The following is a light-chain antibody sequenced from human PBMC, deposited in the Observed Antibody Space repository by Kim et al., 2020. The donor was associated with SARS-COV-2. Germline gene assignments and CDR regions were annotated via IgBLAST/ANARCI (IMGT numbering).Light chain of an antibody. J-gene: IGKJ5*01. CDR3: QQYNNWPPIT. Sequence: EIVMTQSPATLSVSPGERATLSCRASQSVSSNLAWYQQKPGQAPRLLIYGASIRVTGTPARFSGSGSGTEFTLTISILQSEDSAVCYCQQYNNWPPITFGQGTRLEIK. CDR2: GAS. V-gene: IGKV3D-15*03. CDR1: QSVSSN.